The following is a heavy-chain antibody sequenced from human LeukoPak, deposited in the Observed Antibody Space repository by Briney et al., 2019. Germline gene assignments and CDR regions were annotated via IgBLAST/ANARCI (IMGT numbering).Heavy chain of an antibody. V-gene: IGHV3-21*01. J-gene: IGHJ4*02. CDR2: ISSSSSYI. Sequence: KPGGSLRLSCAASGFTFSSYSMNWVRQAPGKGLEWVSSISSSSSYIYYADSVKGRFTISRDNATNSLYLQMNSLRAEDTAVYYCAKGGPYDSSGYHTFDYWGQGTLVTVSS. CDR3: AKGGPYDSSGYHTFDY. CDR1: GFTFSSYS. D-gene: IGHD3-22*01.